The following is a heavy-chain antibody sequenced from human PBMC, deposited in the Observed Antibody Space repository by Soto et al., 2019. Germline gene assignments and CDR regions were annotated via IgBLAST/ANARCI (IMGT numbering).Heavy chain of an antibody. CDR1: GGSISSYY. Sequence: SETLSLTCTVSGGSISSYYWSWIRQPPGKGLEWIGYIYYSGSTNYNPSLKSRVTISVDTSKNQFSLKLSSVTAADTAVYYCARGLGGERGYCSGGSCYSFYFDYWGQGTLVTVSS. D-gene: IGHD2-15*01. CDR2: IYYSGST. J-gene: IGHJ4*02. CDR3: ARGLGGERGYCSGGSCYSFYFDY. V-gene: IGHV4-59*01.